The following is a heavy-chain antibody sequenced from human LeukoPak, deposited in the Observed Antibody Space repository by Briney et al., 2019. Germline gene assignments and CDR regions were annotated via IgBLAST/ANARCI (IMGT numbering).Heavy chain of an antibody. CDR2: INPSGGST. D-gene: IGHD3-9*01. V-gene: IGHV1-46*01. CDR1: GYTFTSYY. CDR3: ARDPRKNYDILTGPENY. Sequence: ASVKVSCKASGYTFTSYYMHWVRQAPGQGLEWMGIINPSGGSTSYAQKFQGRVTMTRDTSTSTVYMELSSLRSDDTAVYYCARDPRKNYDILTGPENYWGQGTLVTVSS. J-gene: IGHJ4*02.